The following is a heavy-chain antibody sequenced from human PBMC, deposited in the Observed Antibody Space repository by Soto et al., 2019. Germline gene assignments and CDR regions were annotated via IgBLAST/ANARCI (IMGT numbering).Heavy chain of an antibody. D-gene: IGHD2-21*02. V-gene: IGHV3-33*01. CDR1: GFTFSSYG. CDR3: ARGGLTDYFDY. J-gene: IGHJ4*02. CDR2: IWYDGSNK. Sequence: QVQLVESGGGVVQPGRSLRLYCAASGFTFSSYGMHWVRQAPGKGLEWVAVIWYDGSNKYYADSVKGRFTISRDNSKNTLYLQMNSLRAEDTAVYYCARGGLTDYFDYWGQGTLVTVSS.